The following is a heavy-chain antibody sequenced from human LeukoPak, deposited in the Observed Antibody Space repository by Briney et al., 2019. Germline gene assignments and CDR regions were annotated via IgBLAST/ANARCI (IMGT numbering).Heavy chain of an antibody. V-gene: IGHV3-53*01. J-gene: IGHJ4*02. CDR1: GFTVSSNY. CDR3: ARARAAAGIYYFDY. D-gene: IGHD6-13*01. CDR2: IYSGGST. Sequence: GGSLRLSCAASGFTVSSNYMGWVRQAPGKGLEWVSVIYSGGSTYYADSVKGRFTTSRDNSKNTLYLQMNSLRAEDTAVYYCARARAAAGIYYFDYWGQGTLVTVSS.